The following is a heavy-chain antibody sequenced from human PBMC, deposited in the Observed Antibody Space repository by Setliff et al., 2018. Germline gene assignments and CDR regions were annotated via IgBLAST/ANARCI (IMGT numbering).Heavy chain of an antibody. J-gene: IGHJ4*02. Sequence: GASVKVSCKASGDSFSNYAISWVRQAPGQGLEWMGGLIPMFGTPGYAQKFQGRVTISTDESTMTAYMELNSLRPEDTAMYYCARIGGSYLYFDYWGQGTLVTVSS. D-gene: IGHD1-26*01. V-gene: IGHV1-69*05. CDR2: LIPMFGTP. CDR1: GDSFSNYA. CDR3: ARIGGSYLYFDY.